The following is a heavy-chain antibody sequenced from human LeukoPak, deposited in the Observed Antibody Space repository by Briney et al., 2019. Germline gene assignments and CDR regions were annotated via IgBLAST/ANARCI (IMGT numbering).Heavy chain of an antibody. J-gene: IGHJ6*03. CDR1: GFTLSNYG. Sequence: GGTLRLSCAASGFTLSNYGMSWVRQAPGRGLEWVSTISGSAGSTYYADSVQGRFTISRDDSKNTLFLQMNSLRAENTALYYCAKALFLGGSYHYYMDVWGKGTTVIISS. V-gene: IGHV3-23*01. D-gene: IGHD1-26*01. CDR3: AKALFLGGSYHYYMDV. CDR2: ISGSAGST.